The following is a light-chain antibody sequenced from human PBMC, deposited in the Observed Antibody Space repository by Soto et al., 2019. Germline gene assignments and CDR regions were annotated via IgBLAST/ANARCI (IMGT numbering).Light chain of an antibody. CDR1: QSVSNN. Sequence: EIVMTQSPATLSVSPRERATLSCRASQSVSNNFAWYQQKPGQAPRLLIYGVSIRATGVPSRSSGSGSGTEFTLTISSLQSEDFAVYYCQQYSNWPLTFGGGTKVDIK. V-gene: IGKV3-15*01. CDR2: GVS. CDR3: QQYSNWPLT. J-gene: IGKJ4*01.